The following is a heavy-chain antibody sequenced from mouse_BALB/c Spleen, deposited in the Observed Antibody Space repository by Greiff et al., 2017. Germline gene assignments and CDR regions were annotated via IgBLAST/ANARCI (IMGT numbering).Heavy chain of an antibody. Sequence: QVHVKQSGPGLVQPSQSLSITCTASGFSLTSYGVHWVRQSPGKGLEWLGVIWSGGSTDYNAAFISRLGISKDNSKSQVFFKMNSLQANDTAIYYFDRKGHGYYGAMDYWGQGTSVTVSS. CDR1: GFSLTSYG. J-gene: IGHJ4*01. CDR3: DRKGHGYYGAMDY. D-gene: IGHD2-3*01. V-gene: IGHV2-2*02. CDR2: IWSGGST.